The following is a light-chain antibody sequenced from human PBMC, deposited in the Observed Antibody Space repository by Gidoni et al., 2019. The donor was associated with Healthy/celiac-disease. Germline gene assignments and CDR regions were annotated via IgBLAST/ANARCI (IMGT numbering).Light chain of an antibody. CDR1: QSVSSSY. V-gene: IGKV3-20*01. Sequence: EIVLTQSPGTLSLSPGDRAPLSCRASQSVSSSYLAWYQQQPGQAPRLLIYGAASRATGIPDRFSGSGSGTDFTLTISILEPEDFAVYYCQQYGSSPYTFGQGTKLEIK. CDR2: GAA. CDR3: QQYGSSPYT. J-gene: IGKJ2*01.